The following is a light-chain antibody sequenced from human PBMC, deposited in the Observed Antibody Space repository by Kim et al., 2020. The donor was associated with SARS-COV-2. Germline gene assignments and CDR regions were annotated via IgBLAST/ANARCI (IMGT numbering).Light chain of an antibody. Sequence: VSLGERATLTCWASQSVSSNLAWYQQKLGQAPRLLIYGASTRETGIPGRFSGSGSGTEFTLTISSLQSEDFAVYYCQQYNNLPRTFGQGTKVDIK. CDR3: QQYNNLPRT. J-gene: IGKJ1*01. CDR2: GAS. V-gene: IGKV3-15*01. CDR1: QSVSSN.